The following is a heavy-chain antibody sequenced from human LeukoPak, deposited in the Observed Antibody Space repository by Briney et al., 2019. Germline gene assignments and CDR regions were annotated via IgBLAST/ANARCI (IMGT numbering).Heavy chain of an antibody. D-gene: IGHD4-11*01. V-gene: IGHV3-21*01. CDR2: ISGGSSFT. J-gene: IGHJ3*02. CDR3: ARGYSNYGYAFDI. Sequence: GGSLRLSCAASGFSFSSFSMNWVRQAPGKGLEWVSYISGGSSFTYYVDSVKGRLTISRDNARNSLYLQMNSLRAEDTAVYYCARGYSNYGYAFDIWGQGTMVTVSS. CDR1: GFSFSSFS.